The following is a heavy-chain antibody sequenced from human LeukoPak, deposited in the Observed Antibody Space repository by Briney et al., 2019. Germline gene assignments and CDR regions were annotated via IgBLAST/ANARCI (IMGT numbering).Heavy chain of an antibody. Sequence: PSETLSLTCAVSGGSISSGGYSWSWIRQPPGKGLEWIGYIYHSGSTYYNPSLKSRVTISVDRSKNQFSLKLSSVTAAGTAVYYCARGVSTLLNWFDPWGQGTLVTVSS. CDR2: IYHSGST. V-gene: IGHV4-30-2*01. D-gene: IGHD5/OR15-5a*01. CDR1: GGSISSGGYS. CDR3: ARGVSTLLNWFDP. J-gene: IGHJ5*02.